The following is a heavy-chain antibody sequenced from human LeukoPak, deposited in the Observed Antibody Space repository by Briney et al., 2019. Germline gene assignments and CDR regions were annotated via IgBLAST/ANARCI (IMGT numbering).Heavy chain of an antibody. Sequence: PSETLSLTCTVSGGSISGYYRSWIRQPAGKGLEWIGRIYTSGNTNYNPSLKSRLTMSVDTSKNQFSLKLRSVTAADTAVYYCARGVVDTYYYDSSGYYYLDYWGQGALVTVSS. J-gene: IGHJ4*02. CDR3: ARGVVDTYYYDSSGYYYLDY. V-gene: IGHV4-4*07. CDR2: IYTSGNT. D-gene: IGHD3-22*01. CDR1: GGSISGYY.